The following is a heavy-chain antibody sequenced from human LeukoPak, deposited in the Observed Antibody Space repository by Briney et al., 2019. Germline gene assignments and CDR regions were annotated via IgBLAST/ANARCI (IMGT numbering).Heavy chain of an antibody. Sequence: SQTLSLTCTVSGASFTSGDQYWNWLRQSPGKGLEWIGSIHPSGRMYNNPSLESRVTISIDTSKTPFSLNLNPVTAADTAVYFCSRGLDSRKLGYWGQGTLVTVSS. CDR3: SRGLDSRKLGY. V-gene: IGHV4-31*03. J-gene: IGHJ4*02. D-gene: IGHD3-22*01. CDR2: IHPSGRM. CDR1: GASFTSGDQY.